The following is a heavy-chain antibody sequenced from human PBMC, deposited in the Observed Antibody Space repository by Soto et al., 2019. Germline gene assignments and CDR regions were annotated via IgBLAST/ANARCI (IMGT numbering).Heavy chain of an antibody. V-gene: IGHV7-4-1*01. CDR1: GYTFTSYA. J-gene: IGHJ4*02. Sequence: ASVKVSCKASGYTFTSYAMNWVRQAPGQGLDWMGWINTNTGNPTYAQGFTGRFVFSLDTSVSTAYLQICSLKAEDTAVYYCARVPRRYCSSTSCQGPFDYWGQGTLVTVSS. D-gene: IGHD2-2*01. CDR2: INTNTGNP. CDR3: ARVPRRYCSSTSCQGPFDY.